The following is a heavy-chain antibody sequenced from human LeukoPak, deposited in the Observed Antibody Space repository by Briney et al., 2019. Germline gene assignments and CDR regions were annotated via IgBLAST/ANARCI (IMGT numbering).Heavy chain of an antibody. CDR1: GFTFSSYG. J-gene: IGHJ3*02. V-gene: IGHV3-48*01. CDR3: ARANDYDDAFDI. D-gene: IGHD4-17*01. CDR2: ISSGSSTI. Sequence: GGSLRLSCAASGFTFSSYGMSWVRQAPGKGLEWISYISSGSSTIYYADSVKGRFTISRDNAKNSLYLQMNSLRAEDTAVYYCARANDYDDAFDIWGQGTMVTVSS.